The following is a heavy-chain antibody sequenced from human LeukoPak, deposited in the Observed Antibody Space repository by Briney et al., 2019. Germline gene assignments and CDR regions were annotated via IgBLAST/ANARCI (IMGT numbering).Heavy chain of an antibody. D-gene: IGHD3-9*01. CDR1: GYTFSGYY. J-gene: IGHJ4*02. Sequence: ASVKVSCKASGYTFSGYYMHWVRQAPGQGLEWMGWINPNSGGTNYAQKLQGRVTMTTDTSTSTAYMELRSLRSDDTAVYYCAGGIYDILTGYPEYFDYWGQGTLVTVSS. CDR2: INPNSGGT. V-gene: IGHV1-2*02. CDR3: AGGIYDILTGYPEYFDY.